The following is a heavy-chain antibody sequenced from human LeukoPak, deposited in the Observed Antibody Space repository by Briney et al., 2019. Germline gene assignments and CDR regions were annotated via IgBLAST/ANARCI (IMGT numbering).Heavy chain of an antibody. V-gene: IGHV4-31*03. J-gene: IGHJ3*02. Sequence: PSENLSLTCTVSGGSISSSSYYWGWIRQPPGKGLEWIGYIYYSGSTYYNPSLKSRVTISVDTSKNQFSLKLSSVTAADTAVYHCARGRGGGAFDIWGQGTMVTVSS. D-gene: IGHD3-16*01. CDR2: IYYSGST. CDR3: ARGRGGGAFDI. CDR1: GGSISSSSYY.